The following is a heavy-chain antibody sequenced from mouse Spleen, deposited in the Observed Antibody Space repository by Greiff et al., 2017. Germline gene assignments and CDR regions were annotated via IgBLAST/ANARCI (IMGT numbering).Heavy chain of an antibody. CDR2: IYPGVGDT. J-gene: IGHJ2*01. D-gene: IGHD4-1*01. CDR1: GYAFSSSW. CDR3: ARRGYWDVDFDY. V-gene: IGHV1-82*01. Sequence: VQLQQSGPELVKPGASVKISCKASGYAFSSSWMNWVKQRPGKGLEWIGRIYPGVGDTNYNGKFKGKATLTADKSSSTAYMQLSSLTSEDSAVYFCARRGYWDVDFDYWGQGTTLTVSS.